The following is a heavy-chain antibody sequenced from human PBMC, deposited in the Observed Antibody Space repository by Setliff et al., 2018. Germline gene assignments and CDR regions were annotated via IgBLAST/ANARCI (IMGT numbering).Heavy chain of an antibody. Sequence: PGGSLRLSCTASGFTFSNYAMTWVRQPPGKGLEWVSSISSRSSYIYYADSVKGRFTISRDNAKNSLYLQMNSLRAEDTAVYYCARAGPPYYFDYWGQGTLVTVSS. CDR2: ISSRSSYI. V-gene: IGHV3-21*01. D-gene: IGHD3-16*01. CDR1: GFTFSNYA. J-gene: IGHJ4*02. CDR3: ARAGPPYYFDY.